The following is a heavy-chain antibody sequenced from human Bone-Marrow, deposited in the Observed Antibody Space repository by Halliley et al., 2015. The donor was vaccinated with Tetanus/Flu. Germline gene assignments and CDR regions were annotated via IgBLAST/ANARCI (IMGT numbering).Heavy chain of an antibody. D-gene: IGHD1-26*01. CDR3: AKDWGGTYFFDF. Sequence: SLRLSCAASGFNFNSYGMHWVRQAPGKGLEWVALISYDGNNEHYADSVKGRFTISRDNSKNTLYLQMNSLRAEDTAVYYCAKDWGGTYFFDFWGQGTLVTVSS. V-gene: IGHV3-30*18. J-gene: IGHJ4*02. CDR2: ISYDGNNE. CDR1: GFNFNSYG.